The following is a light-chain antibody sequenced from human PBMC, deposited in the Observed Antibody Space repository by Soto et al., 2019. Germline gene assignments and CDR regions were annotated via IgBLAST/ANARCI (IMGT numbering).Light chain of an antibody. Sequence: EIVMTQSPATLSVSPGERATLSCSASQSVSSNLAWYQQKPGQAPRLLIYGASTRATGIPARFSGSGSGTEFTLTISSLQSEDFAVYYCHQYNNWPPYTFGQGTKVDI. J-gene: IGKJ1*01. CDR2: GAS. CDR1: QSVSSN. CDR3: HQYNNWPPYT. V-gene: IGKV3-15*01.